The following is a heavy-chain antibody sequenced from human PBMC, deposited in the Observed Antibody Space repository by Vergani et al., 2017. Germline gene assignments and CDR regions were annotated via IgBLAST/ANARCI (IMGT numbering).Heavy chain of an antibody. CDR3: AKDTYGGGNYEAFED. D-gene: IGHD3-16*01. V-gene: IGHV1-69*13. Sequence: QVHLVQSGAEVKKPGSSVRVSCKASGGTLNGFSWVRHVPGQGLEWMGRVIPIFGTANYAQKFQGRVTITADESTKTAYMEVISLRSEDTAIYYCAKDTYGGGNYEAFEDWGQGTQVTVSS. J-gene: IGHJ4*02. CDR1: GGTLNG. CDR2: VIPIFGTA.